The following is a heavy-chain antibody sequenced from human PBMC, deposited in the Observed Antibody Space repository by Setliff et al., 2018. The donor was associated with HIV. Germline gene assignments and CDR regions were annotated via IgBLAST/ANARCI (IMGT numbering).Heavy chain of an antibody. V-gene: IGHV1-2*02. CDR3: ARGTLGRHFFDY. CDR1: GYTFTDYY. Sequence: ASVKVSCKASGYTFTDYYIQWVRQAPGQGLEWMGWINAESGDTNYAEKFLGRVTMTSDTSTSTADMELFRLTSDDTAMYYCARGTLGRHFFDYWGLGTLVTVSS. CDR2: INAESGDT. J-gene: IGHJ4*02. D-gene: IGHD7-27*01.